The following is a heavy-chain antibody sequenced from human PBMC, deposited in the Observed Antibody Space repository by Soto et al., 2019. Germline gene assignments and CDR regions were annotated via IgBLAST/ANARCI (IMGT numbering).Heavy chain of an antibody. D-gene: IGHD2-15*01. CDR1: GFSFSSYW. CDR2: IKQDGSQK. V-gene: IGHV3-7*03. Sequence: PGGSLRLSCAASGFSFSSYWMSWVRQAPGKGLQWVANIKQDGSQKYYVDSVKGRFTIYRDNAKNSLYLQMNSLRAEDTAIYYCARPHCSGGSCYNWFDPWGQGTLVTVSS. J-gene: IGHJ5*02. CDR3: ARPHCSGGSCYNWFDP.